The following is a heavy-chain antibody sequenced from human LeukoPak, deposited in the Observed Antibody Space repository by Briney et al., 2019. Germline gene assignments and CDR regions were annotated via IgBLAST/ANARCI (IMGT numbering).Heavy chain of an antibody. CDR3: ASSPTIWDAFDI. Sequence: ASVKVSCKASGYTFTSHGISWVRQAPGQGLEWMGWISTYNGNTNYAQKLQGRVSMTTDTSTSTAYMDLRSLRSDDTAVYYCASSPTIWDAFDIWGQGTMVTVSS. D-gene: IGHD3-3*01. CDR2: ISTYNGNT. CDR1: GYTFTSHG. V-gene: IGHV1-18*01. J-gene: IGHJ3*02.